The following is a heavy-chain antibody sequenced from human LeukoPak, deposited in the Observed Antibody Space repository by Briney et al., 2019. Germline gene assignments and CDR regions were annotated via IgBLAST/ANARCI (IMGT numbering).Heavy chain of an antibody. Sequence: GGSLRLSCAAFGFTFSSYRMHWVRQAPGKGLVWVSRINSDGSSRHYADSVKGRFTISRDNAKNTLYLQMNSLRADDTAVYYCARVEKRLIVGSTNHWFDPWGQGTLVTVSS. D-gene: IGHD1-26*01. CDR1: GFTFSSYR. CDR2: INSDGSSR. V-gene: IGHV3-74*01. J-gene: IGHJ5*02. CDR3: ARVEKRLIVGSTNHWFDP.